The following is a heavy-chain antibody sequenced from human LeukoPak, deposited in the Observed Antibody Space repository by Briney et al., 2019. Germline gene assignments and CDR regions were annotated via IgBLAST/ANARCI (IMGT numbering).Heavy chain of an antibody. CDR3: GSGEGGETATPIDY. J-gene: IGHJ4*02. CDR2: ISYDGSNK. D-gene: IGHD2-21*02. Sequence: GGSLRLSCAASGFTFSSYGMHWVRQAPGKGLEWVAVISYDGSNKYYADSVKGRFTISRDNSKNTLYLQMNSLRAEDTAVYYCGSGEGGETATPIDYWGQGTLVTVSS. CDR1: GFTFSSYG. V-gene: IGHV3-30*03.